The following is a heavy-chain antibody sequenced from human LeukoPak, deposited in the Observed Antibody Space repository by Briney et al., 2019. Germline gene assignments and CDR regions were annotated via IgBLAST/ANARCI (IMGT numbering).Heavy chain of an antibody. D-gene: IGHD3-9*01. CDR3: ARYPIHNDDILTGPFDY. Sequence: GGSLRLSCAASQFTFSSYGMHWVRQAPGKGLEWVAVISFDGSNKYYADSVKGRFTISRDNAKNSLYLQMNRVRVEDTALYHCARYPIHNDDILTGPFDYWGQGTLVTVSS. CDR2: ISFDGSNK. CDR1: QFTFSSYG. V-gene: IGHV3-30*03. J-gene: IGHJ4*02.